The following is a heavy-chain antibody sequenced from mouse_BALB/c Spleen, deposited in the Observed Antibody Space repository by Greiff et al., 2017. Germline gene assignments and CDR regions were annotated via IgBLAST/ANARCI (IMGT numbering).Heavy chain of an antibody. CDR1: GFTFSSYT. J-gene: IGHJ4*01. D-gene: IGHD2-1*01. Sequence: EVQLVESGGGLVKPGGSLKLSCAASGFTFSSYTMSWVRQTPEKRLEWVATISSGGSYTYYPDSVKGRFTISRDNAKNTLYLQMSSLKSEDTAMYYCTGGIYYGNYVDAMDYWGQGTSVTVSS. CDR3: TGGIYYGNYVDAMDY. V-gene: IGHV5-6-4*01. CDR2: ISSGGSYT.